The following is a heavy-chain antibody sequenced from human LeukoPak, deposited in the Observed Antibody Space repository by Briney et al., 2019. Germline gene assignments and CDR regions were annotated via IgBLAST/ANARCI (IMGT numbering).Heavy chain of an antibody. CDR1: GFTFSNAW. D-gene: IGHD3-22*01. Sequence: GGSLRLSCAASGFTFSNAWMSWVRQAPGKGLEWVGRIESKTDGGTTDYAAPVKGRFTISRDDSKNTLYLQMNSLKTEDTAVYYCTTGLIGYDSSGYLEDYWGQGTLVTVSS. V-gene: IGHV3-15*04. J-gene: IGHJ4*02. CDR3: TTGLIGYDSSGYLEDY. CDR2: IESKTDGGTT.